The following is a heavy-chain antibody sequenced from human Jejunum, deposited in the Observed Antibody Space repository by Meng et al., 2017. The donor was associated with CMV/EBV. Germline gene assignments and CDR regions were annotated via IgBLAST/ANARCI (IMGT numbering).Heavy chain of an antibody. CDR1: GFTVHSIY. J-gene: IGHJ4*02. Sequence: AVFGFTVHSIYLVWVRQAPGKGLEWVSTIYTGGSTFYTDSVEGRFVISRDTSKNTLYLQMNSLRPEDTAIYYCAKGEGRPHYYFDYWGQGTLVTVSS. CDR2: IYTGGST. D-gene: IGHD1-26*01. V-gene: IGHV3-53*01. CDR3: AKGEGRPHYYFDY.